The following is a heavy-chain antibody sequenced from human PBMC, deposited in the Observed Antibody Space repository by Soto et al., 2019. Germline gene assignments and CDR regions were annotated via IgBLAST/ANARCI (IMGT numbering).Heavy chain of an antibody. CDR3: ARGRSSPNFDP. CDR2: LIPIFGAA. Sequence: QVQLVQSGAEVRKPGSSVKVSCKISGGTFTNYVISWLRQAPGQGLEWMGGLIPIFGAANLAQKFQGRVTLTAYESTSTVNMELSSLTSEDTAVYYCARGRSSPNFDPWGQGTLVTVSS. D-gene: IGHD6-6*01. J-gene: IGHJ5*02. V-gene: IGHV1-69*01. CDR1: GGTFTNYV.